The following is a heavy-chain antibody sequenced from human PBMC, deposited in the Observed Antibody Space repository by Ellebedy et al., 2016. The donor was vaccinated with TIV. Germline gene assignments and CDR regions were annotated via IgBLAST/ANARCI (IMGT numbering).Heavy chain of an antibody. V-gene: IGHV1-3*04. J-gene: IGHJ1*01. CDR1: GYTVTSYS. CDR2: ISNDNGDT. Sequence: ASVKVSXXASGYTVTSYSMHWVRQAPGQRLEWMGWISNDNGDTEYSQKFQGRLTMTTDTSTSTAYMELRSLKTDDTAMYYCAGAALRSGWYSWGQGTLVTVSS. D-gene: IGHD6-19*01. CDR3: AGAALRSGWYS.